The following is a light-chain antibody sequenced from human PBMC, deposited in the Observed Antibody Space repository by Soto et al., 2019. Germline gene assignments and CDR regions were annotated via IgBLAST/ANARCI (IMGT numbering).Light chain of an antibody. CDR2: EVN. CDR1: SSDIGVYNY. J-gene: IGLJ1*01. CDR3: CSYTTSNIFV. Sequence: QSALTQPASVSGSPGQSITFSCTGTSSDIGVYNYVSWYQQHPGKAPKLMIYEVNNRPSGVSNRFSGSKSGNTASLTISGLQAEDEADYYCCSYTTSNIFVFGTGTKLTVL. V-gene: IGLV2-14*01.